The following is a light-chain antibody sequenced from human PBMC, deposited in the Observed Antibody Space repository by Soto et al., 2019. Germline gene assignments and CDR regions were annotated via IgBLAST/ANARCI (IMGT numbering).Light chain of an antibody. J-gene: IGKJ3*01. CDR1: QSVISTY. V-gene: IGKV3D-20*02. CDR3: QQRSKWPIT. CDR2: GAS. Sequence: EIVLTQSPGTRSLSRWERATLSCRASQSVISTYLAWYQQKPGQAPRLLIYGASSRATGIPDRFSGSGSGTILTLAIIRMETDAFAVYYCQQRSKWPIT.